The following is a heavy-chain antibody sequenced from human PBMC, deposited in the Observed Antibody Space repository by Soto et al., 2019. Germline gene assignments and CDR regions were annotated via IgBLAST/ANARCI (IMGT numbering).Heavy chain of an antibody. CDR2: ISGSGGST. V-gene: IGHV3-23*01. D-gene: IGHD6-19*01. J-gene: IGHJ1*01. Sequence: GGSLRLSCTASGFTFNRHAMSWVRQAPGKGLEWVSAISGSGGSTYYADSVKGRFTISRDNSKNSLYLQMNSLRAEDTAVYYCARDQIAVAAHEPEYFQHWGQGTLVTVSS. CDR1: GFTFNRHA. CDR3: ARDQIAVAAHEPEYFQH.